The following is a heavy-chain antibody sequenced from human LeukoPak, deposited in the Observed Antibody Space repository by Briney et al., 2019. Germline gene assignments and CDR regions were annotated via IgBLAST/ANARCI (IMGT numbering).Heavy chain of an antibody. Sequence: PGGSLRLSCAASGFTFSSYAMSWVRQAPGKGLEWVSAISGNGGSTYYADSVKGRFTISRDNSKNTLYLQMNSLRAEDTAVYYCATRDCSSTSCYKDFYYYYMDVWGKGTTVTVSS. D-gene: IGHD2-2*02. CDR3: ATRDCSSTSCYKDFYYYYMDV. V-gene: IGHV3-23*01. CDR2: ISGNGGST. CDR1: GFTFSSYA. J-gene: IGHJ6*03.